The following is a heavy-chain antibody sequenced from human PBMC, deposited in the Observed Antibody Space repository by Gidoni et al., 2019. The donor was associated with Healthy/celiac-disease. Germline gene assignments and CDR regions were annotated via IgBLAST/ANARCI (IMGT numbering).Heavy chain of an antibody. Sequence: QVKRVQSGAEVKKPGASVQVSCKASGYTFTSYAMHWVRQAPGQRREWMGWINAGNGNTKYSREFQGRVTITRDTSAITAYMGLSSRRSEDTAVYSCARGQDPWGNNAVDIWGQGTMVTVSS. D-gene: IGHD3-16*01. J-gene: IGHJ3*02. CDR2: INAGNGNT. V-gene: IGHV1-3*01. CDR3: ARGQDPWGNNAVDI. CDR1: GYTFTSYA.